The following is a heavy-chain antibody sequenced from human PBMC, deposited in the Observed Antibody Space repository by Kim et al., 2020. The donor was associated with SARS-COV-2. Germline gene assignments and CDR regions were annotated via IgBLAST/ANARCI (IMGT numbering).Heavy chain of an antibody. V-gene: IGHV4-39*07. CDR3: ARASYDSSGYYPPHWYFDL. CDR2: IYYSGST. D-gene: IGHD3-22*01. Sequence: SETLSLTCTVSGGSISSSSYYWGWIRQPPGKGLEWIGSIYYSGSTYYNPSLKSRVTISVDTAKNQFSLKLSSVTAADTAVYYCARASYDSSGYYPPHWYFDLWGRGTRVTVSS. CDR1: GGSISSSSYY. J-gene: IGHJ2*01.